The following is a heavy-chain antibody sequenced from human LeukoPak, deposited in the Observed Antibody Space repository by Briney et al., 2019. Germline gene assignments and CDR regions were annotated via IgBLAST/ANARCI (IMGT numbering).Heavy chain of an antibody. V-gene: IGHV3-23*01. CDR1: GFTFSSYA. J-gene: IGHJ6*02. Sequence: GGSLRLSCAASGFTFSSYAVSWVRQAPGTGLEWVSTISGGGGNTYYADSVKGRFTISRDNSKNTLYLQMNSLRAEDTAVYYCAKGGSGRYYYYGMDVWGQGTTVTVSS. CDR2: ISGGGGNT. CDR3: AKGGSGRYYYYGMDV. D-gene: IGHD3-10*01.